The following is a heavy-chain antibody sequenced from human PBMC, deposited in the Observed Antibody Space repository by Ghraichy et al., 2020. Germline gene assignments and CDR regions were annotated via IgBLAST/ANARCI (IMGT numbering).Heavy chain of an antibody. CDR2: IYSSGST. CDR1: AGSISFYY. CDR3: AVESDYGVD. V-gene: IGHV4-4*07. Sequence: SETLSLTCNVSAGSISFYYWSWIRQPAGQGLEWIGRIYSSGSTTSNPSLKSRVTVSVDFSKSQFSLKLTSVTAADTAVYFCAVESDYGVDWGQGTLVTVSS. D-gene: IGHD4-17*01. J-gene: IGHJ4*02.